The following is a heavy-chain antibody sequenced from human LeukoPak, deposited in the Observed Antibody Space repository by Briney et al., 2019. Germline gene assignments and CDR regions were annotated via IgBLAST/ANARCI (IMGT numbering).Heavy chain of an antibody. J-gene: IGHJ5*02. V-gene: IGHV4-4*07. CDR1: GGSISSYY. D-gene: IGHD2-8*01. Sequence: PSETLSLTCTVPGGSISSYYWSWIRRPAGKGLEWIGRIYTSGSTNCNPSLKSRVTISIDKSKNQFSLKLSSVTAADTAVYYCARGANGWFDPWGQGTLVTVSS. CDR2: IYTSGST. CDR3: ARGANGWFDP.